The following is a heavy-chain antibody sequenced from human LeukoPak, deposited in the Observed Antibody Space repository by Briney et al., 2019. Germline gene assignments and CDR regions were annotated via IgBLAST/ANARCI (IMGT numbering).Heavy chain of an antibody. J-gene: IGHJ3*02. Sequence: ASVKVSCKASGYTFTSYDINWVRQAAGQGLEWMGWMNPNSGNTGYAQKFRGRVTMTRNTSISTAYMELSSLRSEDTAVYYCARTSVTRDAFDIWGQGTMVTVSS. CDR3: ARTSVTRDAFDI. CDR1: GYTFTSYD. CDR2: MNPNSGNT. D-gene: IGHD2-21*02. V-gene: IGHV1-8*01.